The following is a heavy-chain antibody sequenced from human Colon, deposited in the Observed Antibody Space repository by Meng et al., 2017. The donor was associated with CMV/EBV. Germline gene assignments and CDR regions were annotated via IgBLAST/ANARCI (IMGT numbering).Heavy chain of an antibody. V-gene: IGHV4-34*01. CDR2: INHSGST. J-gene: IGHJ6*02. Sequence: SETLSLTCAVYGGSFSGYYWSWIRQPPGKGLEGIGEINHSGSTNDNPSLKSRVTISVDTSKNQFSLKLSSVTAADTAVYYCARLSGYGSYYYGMDVWGQGTTVTVSS. CDR3: ARLSGYGSYYYGMDV. CDR1: GGSFSGYY. D-gene: IGHD5-18*01.